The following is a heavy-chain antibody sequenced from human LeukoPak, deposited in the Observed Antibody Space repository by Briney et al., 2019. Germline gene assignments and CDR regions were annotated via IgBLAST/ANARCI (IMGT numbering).Heavy chain of an antibody. CDR1: GGSISSSGYY. CDR3: ARDLSPRYCSGGSCYYGMDV. CDR2: IYYSGST. D-gene: IGHD2-15*01. J-gene: IGHJ6*02. Sequence: PSETLSLTCTVSGGSISSSGYYWGWIRQPPGKGLEWIGYIYYSGSTNYNPSLKSRVTISVDTSKNQFSLKLSSVTAADTAVYYCARDLSPRYCSGGSCYYGMDVWGQGTTVTVSS. V-gene: IGHV4-61*08.